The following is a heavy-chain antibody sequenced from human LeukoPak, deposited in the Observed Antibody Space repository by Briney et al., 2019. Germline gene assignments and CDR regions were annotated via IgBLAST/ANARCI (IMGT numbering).Heavy chain of an antibody. Sequence: ASVKVSCKASGYTFTGYYMHWVRQAPGQGLEWMGWINPNSGGTNCAQKFQGRVTMTRDTSISTAYMELSRLRSDDTAVYYCARDARTLLRFLEWSPGFDYWGQGTLVTVSS. CDR1: GYTFTGYY. J-gene: IGHJ4*02. CDR3: ARDARTLLRFLEWSPGFDY. D-gene: IGHD3-3*01. V-gene: IGHV1-2*02. CDR2: INPNSGGT.